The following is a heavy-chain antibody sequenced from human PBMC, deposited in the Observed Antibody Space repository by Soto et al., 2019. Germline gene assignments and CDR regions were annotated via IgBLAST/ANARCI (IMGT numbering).Heavy chain of an antibody. D-gene: IGHD3-10*01. V-gene: IGHV4-59*01. Sequence: QVQLQESGPGLVKPSETLSLTCTVSGGSISSYYWSWVRQPPGKGLEWIGYIYNRGSTIYNPSLKGRVTMSVDTSKNQFSLKLSSVTAADTAVYYGARDGSGRPETIWGQGTMVTVSS. CDR1: GGSISSYY. J-gene: IGHJ3*02. CDR3: ARDGSGRPETI. CDR2: IYNRGST.